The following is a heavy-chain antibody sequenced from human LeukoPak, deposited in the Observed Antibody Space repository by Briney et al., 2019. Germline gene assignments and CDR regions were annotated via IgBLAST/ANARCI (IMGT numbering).Heavy chain of an antibody. V-gene: IGHV3-48*04. CDR2: ISPRSETI. CDR1: GFSFNRRG. Sequence: PGGSLRLSCATSGFSFNRRGMNWVRHPPGKGLEWVSYISPRSETIYYAESVEGRFTVSRDDSKDSLYLQMHTLRAEDTAVYYCARIDGPTVFTYYMDLWGKGTTVTVAS. CDR3: ARIDGPTVFTYYMDL. D-gene: IGHD3-16*01. J-gene: IGHJ6*03.